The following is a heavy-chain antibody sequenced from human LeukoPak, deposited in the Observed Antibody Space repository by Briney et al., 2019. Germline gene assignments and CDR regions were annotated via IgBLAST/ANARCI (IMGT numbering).Heavy chain of an antibody. V-gene: IGHV4-39*01. Sequence: SETLSLTCTVSGGSISSSSYCWGWIRQPPGKGLEWIGTIYYSGSTYYNPSFKSRVTISEDTSKNQFSLKLSSVTAADTAVYYCARPAYGSGSYSGFDYWGQGTLVTVSS. CDR3: ARPAYGSGSYSGFDY. CDR1: GGSISSSSYC. J-gene: IGHJ4*02. D-gene: IGHD3-10*01. CDR2: IYYSGST.